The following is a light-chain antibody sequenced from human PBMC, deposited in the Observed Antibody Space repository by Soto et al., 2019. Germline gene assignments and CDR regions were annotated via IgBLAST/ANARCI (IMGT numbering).Light chain of an antibody. Sequence: EIVLTQSPGTLSLSPGERATLSCRASQSVSINYLGWYQQKPGQAPRLLVYGASRRATGIPDRFSGSGSGTDFTLTISGLEAEDFAVYYCQQYGNSLPWTFGQGTKVEIK. J-gene: IGKJ1*01. CDR1: QSVSINY. V-gene: IGKV3-20*01. CDR2: GAS. CDR3: QQYGNSLPWT.